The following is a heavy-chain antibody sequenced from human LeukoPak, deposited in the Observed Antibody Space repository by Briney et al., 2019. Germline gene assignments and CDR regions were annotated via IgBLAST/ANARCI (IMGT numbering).Heavy chain of an antibody. Sequence: ASVKVSCKASGYTFTSYYMHWVRQAPGQGLEWMGIINPSGGSTSYAQKFQGRVTMTRGMSTSTVYMELSSLRSEDTAVYYCARDLYCSGGSCYPDYWGQGTLVTVSS. D-gene: IGHD2-15*01. CDR2: INPSGGST. CDR3: ARDLYCSGGSCYPDY. J-gene: IGHJ4*02. CDR1: GYTFTSYY. V-gene: IGHV1-46*01.